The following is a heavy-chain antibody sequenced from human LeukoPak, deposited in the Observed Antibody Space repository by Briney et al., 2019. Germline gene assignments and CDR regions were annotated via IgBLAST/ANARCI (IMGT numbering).Heavy chain of an antibody. CDR1: GYTFTGYY. D-gene: IGHD5-18*01. V-gene: IGHV1-2*02. Sequence: ASVKVSCTASGYTFTGYYMHWVRQAPGQGLEWMGWINPNSGGTNYAQEFQGRVTMTRDTSISTAYMELRRLRSDDTAVYYCAGCPDTAMDYWGQGTLVTVSS. CDR3: AGCPDTAMDY. CDR2: INPNSGGT. J-gene: IGHJ4*02.